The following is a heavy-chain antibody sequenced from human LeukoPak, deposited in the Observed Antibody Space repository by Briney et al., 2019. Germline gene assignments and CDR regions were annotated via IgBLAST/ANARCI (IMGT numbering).Heavy chain of an antibody. Sequence: GRSLGLSCAASGFTFSSYGMHWVRQAPGKGLEWVAVIWYDGSNKYYADSVKGRFTISRDNSKNTLYLQMNSLRAEDTAVYYCARNDLSNYYGMDVWGQGTTVTVSS. V-gene: IGHV3-33*01. CDR1: GFTFSSYG. CDR3: ARNDLSNYYGMDV. CDR2: IWYDGSNK. J-gene: IGHJ6*02.